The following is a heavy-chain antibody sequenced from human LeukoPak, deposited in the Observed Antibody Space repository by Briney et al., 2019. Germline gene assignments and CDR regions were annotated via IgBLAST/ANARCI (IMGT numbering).Heavy chain of an antibody. V-gene: IGHV3-21*01. D-gene: IGHD1-26*01. CDR3: ARDGGGDAFDI. J-gene: IGHJ3*02. CDR2: ISSSSSYI. Sequence: GGSLRLSCAASGFTVSSNYMSWVRQAPGKGLEWVSSISSSSSYIYYADSVKGRFTISRDNAKNSLYLQMNSLRAEDTAVYYCARDGGGDAFDIWGQGTMVTVSS. CDR1: GFTVSSNY.